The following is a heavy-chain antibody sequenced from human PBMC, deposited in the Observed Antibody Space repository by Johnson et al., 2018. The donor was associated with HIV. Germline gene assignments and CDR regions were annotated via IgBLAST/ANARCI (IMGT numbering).Heavy chain of an antibody. Sequence: VQLVESGGGLVQPGGSLRLSCAASGFTFSSYDMHWVRQATGKGLEWVSAIGTAGDTYYPGSVKGRFTISRENAKNSLYLQMNSLGAGDTAVYYCARAQFAVDDAFDIWGQGTMVTVSS. CDR3: ARAQFAVDDAFDI. V-gene: IGHV3-13*01. D-gene: IGHD6-19*01. J-gene: IGHJ3*02. CDR1: GFTFSSYD. CDR2: IGTAGDT.